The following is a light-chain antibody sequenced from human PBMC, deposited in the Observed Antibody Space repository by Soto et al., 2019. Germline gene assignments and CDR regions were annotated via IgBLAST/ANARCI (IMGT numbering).Light chain of an antibody. J-gene: IGLJ2*01. Sequence: QSVLTQPASVSGSPGQSITISCTGTSSDVGSYNLVSWYQQHPGKDPKLMIYEGSKRPSGVSNRFSGSKSVNTASLTISGLQAEDEADYYCCSYAGSSTWVFGGGTKLTVL. CDR1: SSDVGSYNL. V-gene: IGLV2-23*01. CDR3: CSYAGSSTWV. CDR2: EGS.